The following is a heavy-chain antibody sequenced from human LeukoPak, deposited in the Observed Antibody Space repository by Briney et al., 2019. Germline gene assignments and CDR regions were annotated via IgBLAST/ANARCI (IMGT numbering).Heavy chain of an antibody. Sequence: PGGSLRLSCAASGFTFSSYAMHWVRQAPGKGLEWVAVISYDGSNKYYADSVKGRFTISRDNSKNTLYLQMNSLRAEDTAVYYCASSRSYSGWFDPWGQEPWSPSPQ. J-gene: IGHJ5*02. CDR2: ISYDGSNK. V-gene: IGHV3-30-3*01. CDR1: GFTFSSYA. D-gene: IGHD1-26*01. CDR3: ASSRSYSGWFDP.